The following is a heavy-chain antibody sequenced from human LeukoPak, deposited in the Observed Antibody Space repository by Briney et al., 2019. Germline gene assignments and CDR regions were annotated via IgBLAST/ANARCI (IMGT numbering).Heavy chain of an antibody. J-gene: IGHJ3*02. CDR1: GFTFSSYE. V-gene: IGHV3-66*01. Sequence: GGSLRLSCAASGFTFSSYEMNWVRQAPGKGLEWVSVIYSGGSTYYADSVKGRFTISRDNSKNTLYLQMNSLRAEDTAVYYCARSSYSSGWFDAFDIWGQGTMVTVSS. CDR2: IYSGGST. D-gene: IGHD6-19*01. CDR3: ARSSYSSGWFDAFDI.